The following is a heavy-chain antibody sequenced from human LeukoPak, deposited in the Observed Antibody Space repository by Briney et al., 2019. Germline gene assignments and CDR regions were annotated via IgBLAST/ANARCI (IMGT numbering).Heavy chain of an antibody. CDR3: ARDTPYYGMDV. CDR2: ISSSSSYI. CDR1: GFTFSTYS. Sequence: GGPLRLSCVASGFTFSTYSLNWVRQAPGKGLEGVSSISSSSSYIYYADSVKGRFTISRDNAKNSLYLQMNSLRAEDTAVYYCARDTPYYGMDVWGQGTTVTVSS. J-gene: IGHJ6*02. V-gene: IGHV3-21*01.